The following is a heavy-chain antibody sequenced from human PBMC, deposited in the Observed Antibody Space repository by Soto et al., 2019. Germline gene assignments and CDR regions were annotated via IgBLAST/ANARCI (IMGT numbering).Heavy chain of an antibody. V-gene: IGHV2-26*01. CDR1: GFSLSNARMG. D-gene: IGHD6-13*01. J-gene: IGHJ4*02. CDR3: ARISLGSSWYSAFDY. CDR2: IFSNDEK. Sequence: QVTLKESGPVLVKPTETLTLTCTVSGFSLSNARMGVSWIRQPPGKALEWLAHIFSNDEKSYSTSLKSRLTISKDTSKSQVVLTMTHMDPVDTATYYCARISLGSSWYSAFDYWGQGTLVTVSS.